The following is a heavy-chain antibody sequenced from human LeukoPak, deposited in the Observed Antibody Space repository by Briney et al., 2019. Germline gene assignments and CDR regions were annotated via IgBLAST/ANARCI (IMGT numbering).Heavy chain of an antibody. CDR2: IYYTGST. CDR3: ARAKEGVAGFFDY. V-gene: IGHV4-59*01. J-gene: IGHJ4*02. CDR1: GGSISSYY. Sequence: SETLSLTCSFSGGSISSYYWSWIRQSPGKGLEWIGYIYYTGSTSCNPSLKSRVTISVDTSKNQLSLKLSSLTAADTAVYYCARAKEGVAGFFDYWGQGTLVTVSS. D-gene: IGHD6-19*01.